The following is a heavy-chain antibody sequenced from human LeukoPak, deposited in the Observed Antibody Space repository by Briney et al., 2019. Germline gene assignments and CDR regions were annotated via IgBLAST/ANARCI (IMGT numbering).Heavy chain of an antibody. CDR3: ARGGWNYVFNY. D-gene: IGHD1-7*01. CDR1: GFTFNTYE. V-gene: IGHV3-48*03. Sequence: GGSLRLSCAASGFTFNTYEMNWVRQAPGKGPEWVSYISSSGSTIYYADYVKGRFTISRDNAKNSLYLQMNSLRAEDTAVYYCARGGWNYVFNYWGQGTLVTVSS. CDR2: ISSSGSTI. J-gene: IGHJ4*02.